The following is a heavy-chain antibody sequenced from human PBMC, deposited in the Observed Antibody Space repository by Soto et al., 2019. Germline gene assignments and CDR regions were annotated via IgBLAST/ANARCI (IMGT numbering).Heavy chain of an antibody. J-gene: IGHJ4*02. CDR1: GYTFSNFG. Sequence: QVQLVQSGAEVKKPGASLRVSCKASGYTFSNFGISWVRQAPGQGLEWMGWLNTYNGNTNFAVKFQGRVTMTTDTSTSTAYMDPTSLTSDAPAFYYCARAPDPTYFDFWGQGTLVTVSS. V-gene: IGHV1-18*01. CDR2: LNTYNGNT. CDR3: ARAPDPTYFDF.